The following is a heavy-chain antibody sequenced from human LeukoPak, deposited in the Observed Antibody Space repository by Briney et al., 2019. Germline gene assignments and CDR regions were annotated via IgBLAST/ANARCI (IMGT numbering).Heavy chain of an antibody. D-gene: IGHD6-19*01. CDR2: ISSTGGTI. V-gene: IGHV3-48*01. Sequence: GGSLRLSCAASGFTFRNYLMNWVRQAPGKGLEWVSFISSTGGTIYYADSVKGRFTVSRDNGKNSLLLQMNSLRAEDTALYYCAKDRQQWLVDQFDYWGQGTLVTVSS. CDR3: AKDRQQWLVDQFDY. CDR1: GFTFRNYL. J-gene: IGHJ4*02.